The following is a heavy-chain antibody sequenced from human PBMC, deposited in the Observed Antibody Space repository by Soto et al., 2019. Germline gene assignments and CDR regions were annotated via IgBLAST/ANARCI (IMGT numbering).Heavy chain of an antibody. CDR3: ARDPYDFWSGYLPSFDY. Sequence: ASVKVSCKASGYTFTSYGISWVRQAPGQGLEWMGWISAYNGYTNYAQKLQGRVTMTTDTSTSTAYMELRSLRSDDTAVYYCARDPYDFWSGYLPSFDYWGQGTLVTVSS. CDR1: GYTFTSYG. J-gene: IGHJ4*02. D-gene: IGHD3-3*01. CDR2: ISAYNGYT. V-gene: IGHV1-18*01.